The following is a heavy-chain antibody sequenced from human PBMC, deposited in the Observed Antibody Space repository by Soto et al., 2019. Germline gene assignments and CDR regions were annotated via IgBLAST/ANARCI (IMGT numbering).Heavy chain of an antibody. Sequence: VQLVQSGPEVKKPGASEKVSCKASANTFTTYGISWVRQAPGQGLEWMGWISGYNGQTNYPQKFRGRVTLTTDTSTSTAYMELRSLRSDDTAMYYCARDNRKELWVEGLNAMDVWGQGTTVTVSS. CDR3: ARDNRKELWVEGLNAMDV. V-gene: IGHV1-18*04. CDR2: ISGYNGQT. J-gene: IGHJ6*02. CDR1: ANTFTTYG. D-gene: IGHD3-10*01.